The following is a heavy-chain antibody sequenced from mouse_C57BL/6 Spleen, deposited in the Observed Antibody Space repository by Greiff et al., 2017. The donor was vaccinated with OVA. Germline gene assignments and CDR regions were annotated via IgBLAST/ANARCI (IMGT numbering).Heavy chain of an antibody. CDR1: GYTFTDYN. CDR2: INPNNGGT. Sequence: EVQLQQSGPELVKPGASVKIPCKASGYTFTDYNMDWVKQSHGKSLEWIGDINPNNGGTIYNQKFKGKATLTVDKSSSTAYMELRSLTSEDTAVYYCASSDYGSSYGAYWGQGTLVTVSA. D-gene: IGHD1-1*01. J-gene: IGHJ3*01. CDR3: ASSDYGSSYGAY. V-gene: IGHV1-18*01.